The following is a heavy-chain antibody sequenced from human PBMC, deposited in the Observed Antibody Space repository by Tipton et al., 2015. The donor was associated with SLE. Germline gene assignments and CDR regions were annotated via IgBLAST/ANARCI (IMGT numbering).Heavy chain of an antibody. Sequence: SLRLSCAAPGFSFSDYNMNWVRQAPGKGLEWISYISGGSSYIYYADSVKGRFTISRDNAKNSVFLQMNSLRVEDTGVYYCARGRTGEWGQGTLVTVSS. CDR1: GFSFSDYN. CDR3: ARGRTGE. V-gene: IGHV3-21*03. D-gene: IGHD7-27*01. CDR2: ISGGSSYI. J-gene: IGHJ4*02.